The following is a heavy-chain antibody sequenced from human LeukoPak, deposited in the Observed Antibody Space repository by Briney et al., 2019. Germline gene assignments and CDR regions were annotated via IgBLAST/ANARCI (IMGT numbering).Heavy chain of an antibody. Sequence: GGSLRLSCAASGFTVSSHYMSWVRQAPGKGLEWVSAISGSGGSTYYADSVKGRFTISRDNSKNTLYLQMNSLRAEDTAVYYCAKDLRAIQRGVYFDYWGQGTLVTVSS. V-gene: IGHV3-23*01. J-gene: IGHJ4*02. CDR3: AKDLRAIQRGVYFDY. D-gene: IGHD1-1*01. CDR2: ISGSGGST. CDR1: GFTVSSHY.